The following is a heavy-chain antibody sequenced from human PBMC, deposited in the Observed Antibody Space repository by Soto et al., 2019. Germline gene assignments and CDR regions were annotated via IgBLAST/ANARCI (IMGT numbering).Heavy chain of an antibody. CDR3: ARAPLVRYCSGGSCYSMPFDY. Sequence: SETLSLTCGVYGGSFSGYYWSWIRQPPGKGLEWIGEINHSGSTNYNPSLKSRVTISVDTSKNQFSLKLSSVTAADTAVYYCARAPLVRYCSGGSCYSMPFDYWGQGTLVTVSS. CDR1: GGSFSGYY. J-gene: IGHJ4*02. D-gene: IGHD2-15*01. V-gene: IGHV4-34*01. CDR2: INHSGST.